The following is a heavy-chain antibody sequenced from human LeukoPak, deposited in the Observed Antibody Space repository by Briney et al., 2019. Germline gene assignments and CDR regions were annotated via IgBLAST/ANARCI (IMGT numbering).Heavy chain of an antibody. V-gene: IGHV3-30*02. J-gene: IGHJ6*03. D-gene: IGHD1-14*01. CDR3: AKTGFQWGYYFYYMDV. CDR1: GFTFRNYA. CDR2: IRHDGSNI. Sequence: GGSLRLSCAASGFTFRNYAMHWVRQAPGKGLEWMTFIRHDGSNIDYADSVKGRFTISRDNSKNTLYLQMNSLIVEDTAVYYCAKTGFQWGYYFYYMDVWGKGTTVTVSS.